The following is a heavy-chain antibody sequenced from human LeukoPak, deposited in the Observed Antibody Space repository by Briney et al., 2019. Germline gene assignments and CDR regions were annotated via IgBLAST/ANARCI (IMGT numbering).Heavy chain of an antibody. V-gene: IGHV3-74*01. Sequence: GGSLRLSCAASGFTFSSYWMHWVRQAPGKGLVWVSRVSSDGRSTSSADSVKGRFSISRDNAKDTLYLQMNGLRTEDTAVYYCARDQLYCSGGICYFDYWGQGTLVTVSS. CDR3: ARDQLYCSGGICYFDY. CDR2: VSSDGRST. D-gene: IGHD2-15*01. J-gene: IGHJ4*02. CDR1: GFTFSSYW.